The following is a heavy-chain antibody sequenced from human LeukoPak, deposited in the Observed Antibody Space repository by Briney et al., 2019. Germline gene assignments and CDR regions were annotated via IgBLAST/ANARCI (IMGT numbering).Heavy chain of an antibody. CDR2: TSGSSGSTI. D-gene: IGHD3-10*01. CDR3: AREGDRFGELNGYFDY. CDR1: GFTFSCYG. V-gene: IGHV3-48*01. J-gene: IGHJ4*02. Sequence: GGSLRLSCKASGFTFSCYGMNWVRQAPGRGLEWLSYTSGSSGSTIYYAQSVRGRFTISRDNSKNTLYLQMNSLRAEDTAVYYCAREGDRFGELNGYFDYWGQGTLVTVSS.